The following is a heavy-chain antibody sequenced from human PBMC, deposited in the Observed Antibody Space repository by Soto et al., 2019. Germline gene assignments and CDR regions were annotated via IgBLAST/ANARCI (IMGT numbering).Heavy chain of an antibody. CDR1: GFTFTSSA. CDR3: AVDYGSGGYYLSYYGMDV. V-gene: IGHV1-58*01. D-gene: IGHD3-10*01. CDR2: IVVGSGNT. J-gene: IGHJ6*02. Sequence: ASVKVSCKASGFTFTSSAVQWVRQARGQRLEWIGWIVVGSGNTNYAQKFQERVTITRDMSTSTAYMELSSLRSEDTAVYYCAVDYGSGGYYLSYYGMDVWGQGTTVTAP.